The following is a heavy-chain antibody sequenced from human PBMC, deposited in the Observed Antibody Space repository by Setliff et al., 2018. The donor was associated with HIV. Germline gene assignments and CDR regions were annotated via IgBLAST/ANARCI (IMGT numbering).Heavy chain of an antibody. CDR1: GYTFTDYY. V-gene: IGHV1-2*06. CDR3: AKDRTGTGNTLHV. D-gene: IGHD1-7*01. J-gene: IGHJ6*04. CDR2: INPKSGGT. Sequence: ASVKVSCKASGYTFTDYYIHWVRQAPGQGREWMGRINPKSGGTNYVQKCQGRVTMTRDTSINTAYLELSRLRSDDTAVYYCAKDRTGTGNTLHVWGKGTTFTVSS.